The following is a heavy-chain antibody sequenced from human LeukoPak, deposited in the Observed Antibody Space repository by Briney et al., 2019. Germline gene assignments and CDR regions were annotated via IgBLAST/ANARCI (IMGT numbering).Heavy chain of an antibody. CDR3: ARVHYWYFDL. J-gene: IGHJ2*01. CDR1: SGSISSYY. CDR2: IYYSGST. Sequence: SETLSLICTVSSGSISSYYWSWIRQPPGKGLEWIGYIYYSGSTNYNPSLKSRVTISVDTSKNQFSLKLSSVTAADTAVYYCARVHYWYFDLWGRGTLVTVSS. V-gene: IGHV4-59*01.